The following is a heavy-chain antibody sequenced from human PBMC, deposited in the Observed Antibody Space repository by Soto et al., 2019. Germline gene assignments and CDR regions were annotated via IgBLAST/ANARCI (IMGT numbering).Heavy chain of an antibody. V-gene: IGHV1-46*03. CDR3: ARGLGSGDY. CDR2: INPSGGST. D-gene: IGHD3-3*01. J-gene: IGHJ4*02. CDR1: GYTFISFY. Sequence: GASVKVSCKASGYTFISFYIHWVRQAPGQGLEWMGIINPSGGSTNYAQRSQGRVIVTRDTSTNTVYMELSSLRSEDTAVYYCARGLGSGDYWGQGTLVTVSS.